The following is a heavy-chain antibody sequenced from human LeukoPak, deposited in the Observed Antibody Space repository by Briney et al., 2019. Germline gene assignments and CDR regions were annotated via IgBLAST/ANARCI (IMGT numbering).Heavy chain of an antibody. CDR1: GGSISSGDYY. CDR2: INHSGST. J-gene: IGHJ5*02. Sequence: SETLSLTCTVSGGSISSGDYYWSWIRQPPGKGLEWIGEINHSGSTNYNPSLKSRVTISVDTSKNQFSLKLSSVTAADTAVYYCARARYCSSTSCHGNWFDPWGQGTLVTVSS. CDR3: ARARYCSSTSCHGNWFDP. D-gene: IGHD2-2*01. V-gene: IGHV4-61*08.